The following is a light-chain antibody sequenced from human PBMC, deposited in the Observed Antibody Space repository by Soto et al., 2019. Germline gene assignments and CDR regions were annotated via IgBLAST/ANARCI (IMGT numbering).Light chain of an antibody. CDR1: QSLGTS. Sequence: VVMTQSPATLSVSPGERVVLPCRCSQSLGTSLAWYHHKPGQAPRVLLYEASIRATGIPARFSGDGSGTEFTLTISSLQSEDFGIYYCQKYNQWPWTFGPGTKVDIK. J-gene: IGKJ1*01. CDR3: QKYNQWPWT. V-gene: IGKV3D-15*01. CDR2: EAS.